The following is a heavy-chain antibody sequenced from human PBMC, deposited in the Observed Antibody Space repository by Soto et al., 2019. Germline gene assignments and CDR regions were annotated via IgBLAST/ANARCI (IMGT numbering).Heavy chain of an antibody. CDR2: MNPNSGNT. V-gene: IGHV1-8*01. Sequence: QVQLVQSGAEVKKPGASVKVSCKASGYTFTSYDINWVRQATGQGLEWMGWMNPNSGNTGYAQKFQGRVTMTRNTTLIKAYMELSSFISEDSAVYYCARVTNDYGDRHWGQGSLVNVSS. J-gene: IGHJ4*02. CDR3: ARVTNDYGDRH. D-gene: IGHD4-17*01. CDR1: GYTFTSYD.